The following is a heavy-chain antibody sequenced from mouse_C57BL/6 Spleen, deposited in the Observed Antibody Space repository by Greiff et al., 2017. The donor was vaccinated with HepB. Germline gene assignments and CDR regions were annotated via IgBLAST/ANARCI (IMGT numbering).Heavy chain of an antibody. V-gene: IGHV14-1*01. D-gene: IGHD1-1*01. CDR3: TLIYYGSSYEGYFDV. J-gene: IGHJ1*03. CDR2: IDPEDGDT. CDR1: GFNIKDYY. Sequence: EVQLQQSGAELVRPGASVKLSCTASGFNIKDYYMHWVKQRPEQGLEWIGRIDPEDGDTEYAPKFQGKATMTADTSSNTAYLQLSSLTSEDTAVYYCTLIYYGSSYEGYFDVWGTGTTVTVSS.